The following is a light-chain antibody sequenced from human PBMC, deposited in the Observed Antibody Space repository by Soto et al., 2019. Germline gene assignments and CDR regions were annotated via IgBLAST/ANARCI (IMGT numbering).Light chain of an antibody. CDR2: DVS. J-gene: IGLJ2*01. Sequence: QSALAQPASVSGSPGQSITISCTGTSSDVGGYNYVSWYQQHPGRAPKLMIYDVSNRPSGVSNRFSGSKSGSTASLTISGLQAGDEADYYCGSYTRSNTVVFGGGTKLTVL. CDR1: SSDVGGYNY. CDR3: GSYTRSNTVV. V-gene: IGLV2-14*01.